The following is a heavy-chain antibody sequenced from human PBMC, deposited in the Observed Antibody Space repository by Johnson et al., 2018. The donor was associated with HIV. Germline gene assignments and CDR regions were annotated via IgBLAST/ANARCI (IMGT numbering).Heavy chain of an antibody. V-gene: IGHV3-20*04. CDR3: ARGSRWLLWPGSSFDI. CDR1: GFTFDDYT. J-gene: IGHJ3*02. D-gene: IGHD5-24*01. Sequence: VQLVESGGVVVQPGGSLRLSCAASGFTFDDYTMHWVRQVPGKGLEWVSGINWNGGSTGYADSVKGRFTISRDNGKNSLYLQMNSLRAEDTALYYCARGSRWLLWPGSSFDIWGQGTMVTVSS. CDR2: INWNGGST.